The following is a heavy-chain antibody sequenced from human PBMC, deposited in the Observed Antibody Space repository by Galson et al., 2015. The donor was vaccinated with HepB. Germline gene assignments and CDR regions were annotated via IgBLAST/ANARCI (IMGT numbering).Heavy chain of an antibody. J-gene: IGHJ4*02. CDR2: ISYDGSNK. CDR3: ARDGPAHPYSSSWSFDY. CDR1: GFTFSSPA. V-gene: IGHV3-30*03. D-gene: IGHD6-13*01. Sequence: SLRLACAASGFTFSSPAMHWVRQAPGKGLEWVAVISYDGSNKYYADSVKGRFTISRDNSKNTLYLQMNSLRAEDTAVYYCARDGPAHPYSSSWSFDYWGQGTLVTVSS.